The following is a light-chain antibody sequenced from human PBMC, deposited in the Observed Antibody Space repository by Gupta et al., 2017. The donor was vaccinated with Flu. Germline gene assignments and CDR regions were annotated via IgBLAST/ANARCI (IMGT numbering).Light chain of an antibody. CDR1: QSLVSSDGITY. J-gene: IGKJ1*01. CDR3: MEAVRWT. CDR2: KVS. Sequence: DVVMTQSPLALPVTRGQPAAISCRSSQSLVSSDGITYLTWVPQRPSQSPRRLIYKVSNRDSGVPDRFSGTGSGTEVTLKISRVEAEDVGVYYCMEAVRWTFGQGTKVEIK. V-gene: IGKV2-30*01.